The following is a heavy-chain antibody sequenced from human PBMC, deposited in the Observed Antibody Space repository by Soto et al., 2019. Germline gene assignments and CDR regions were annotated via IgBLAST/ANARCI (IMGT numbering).Heavy chain of an antibody. J-gene: IGHJ4*02. V-gene: IGHV1-69*02. CDR2: IITILGIA. CDR3: ARGGELTDY. D-gene: IGHD1-26*01. Sequence: QVQLVQSGAEVKKPGSSVKVSCKASGGTFSSYTISWVRQAPGQGLEWMGRIITILGIANYAPKCQGRVTITADKSTSTAYMELSSLRSEDTAVYDCARGGELTDYWGQGTLVTVSS. CDR1: GGTFSSYT.